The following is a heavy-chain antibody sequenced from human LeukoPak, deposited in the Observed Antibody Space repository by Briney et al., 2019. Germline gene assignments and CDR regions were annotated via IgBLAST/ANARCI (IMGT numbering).Heavy chain of an antibody. D-gene: IGHD6-19*01. CDR3: ARSDSSGWLDY. V-gene: IGHV1-2*02. CDR1: GYTFTAYY. Sequence: ASVKVSCKASGYTFTAYYMHWVRQAPGQGLEWMGWINPSSGGSDYAQKFQGRVTMTRDTSISTAYMELSSLRSDDTAVYYCARSDSSGWLDYWGQGTLVTVSS. J-gene: IGHJ4*02. CDR2: INPSSGGS.